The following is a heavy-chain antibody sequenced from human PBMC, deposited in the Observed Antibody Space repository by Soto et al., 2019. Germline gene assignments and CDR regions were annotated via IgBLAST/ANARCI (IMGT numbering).Heavy chain of an antibody. CDR2: VYYDGRP. V-gene: IGHV4-59*12. J-gene: IGHJ4*01. D-gene: IGHD3-22*01. Sequence: ETLSLSCTVSGGSISTYYWSLVRQPPGKGLEWIASVYYDGRPNFNLSLKSRVAIFVDTSQDQFCLKFGSVTAADWAVYFCARGEPYYYDTSGFECLDY. CDR1: GGSISTYY. CDR3: ARGEPYYYDTSGFECLDY.